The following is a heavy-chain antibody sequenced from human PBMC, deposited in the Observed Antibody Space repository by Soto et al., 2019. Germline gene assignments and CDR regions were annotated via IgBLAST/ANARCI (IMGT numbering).Heavy chain of an antibody. J-gene: IGHJ6*03. CDR1: GYTFTSYY. V-gene: IGHV1-46*03. CDR2: INPSGGST. D-gene: IGHD1-26*01. CDR3: ARDRDGTISKTYYYMDV. Sequence: ASVKVSCKASGYTFTSYYMHWVRQAPGQGLEWMGIINPSGGSTSYAQKFQGRVTMTRDTSTSTVYMELSSLRSEDTAVYYCARDRDGTISKTYYYMDVWGKGTTVTVSS.